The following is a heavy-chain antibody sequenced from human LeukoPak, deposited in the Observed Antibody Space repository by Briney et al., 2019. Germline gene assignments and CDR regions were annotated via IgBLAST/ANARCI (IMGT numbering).Heavy chain of an antibody. J-gene: IGHJ3*02. V-gene: IGHV3-11*06. CDR1: GFTFSDYY. CDR3: ARAGAGSSWFSDAFDI. D-gene: IGHD6-13*01. CDR2: ISSSSSYT. Sequence: GGSLRLSCAASGFTFSDYYMSWIRQAPGKGLEWVSYISSSSSYTNYADSGKGRFTISRDNAKNSLYLQMNSLRAEDTAVYYCARAGAGSSWFSDAFDIWGQGTMVTVSS.